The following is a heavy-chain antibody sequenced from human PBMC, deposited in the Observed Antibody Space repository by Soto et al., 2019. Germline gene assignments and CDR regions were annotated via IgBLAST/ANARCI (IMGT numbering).Heavy chain of an antibody. CDR1: VYTFINYH. CDR2: GKTYNGMT. V-gene: IGHV1-18*01. J-gene: IGHJ4*02. Sequence: QVQLVQSGGEVKKPGASVTVSCKASVYTFINYHITWVRQAPGQGLEWMAWGKTYNGMTDYAQRFQGRVTMTRDTSTSTAYMELRNLGSDDTAVYFCAKSPRGEMATDWGQGPLVTVSS. D-gene: IGHD5-12*01. CDR3: AKSPRGEMATD.